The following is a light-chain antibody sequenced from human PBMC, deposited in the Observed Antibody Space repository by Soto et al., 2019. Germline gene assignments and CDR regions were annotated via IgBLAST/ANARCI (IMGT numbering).Light chain of an antibody. Sequence: EIVMTQSPATLSVSPGERAIFSCRASQSVDSKLAWDQQKLGQAPRLLIYDASTRATGIPARFSGSGSGTEFTLTISSLQSEDFAIYYCQQYYVWNTFGGGTKVEIK. CDR2: DAS. CDR1: QSVDSK. V-gene: IGKV3D-15*01. CDR3: QQYYVWNT. J-gene: IGKJ4*01.